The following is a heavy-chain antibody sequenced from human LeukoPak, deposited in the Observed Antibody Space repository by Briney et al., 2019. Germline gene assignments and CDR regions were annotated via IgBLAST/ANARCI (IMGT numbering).Heavy chain of an antibody. V-gene: IGHV3-21*01. CDR2: ISSSSSYI. CDR3: ARVAPDDFWRNSYHYYGMDV. D-gene: IGHD3-3*01. Sequence: GGSLRLSCAASGFTFSSYSMNWVRQAPGKGLEWVSSISSSSSYIYYADSVKGRFTISRDNAKNSLYLQMNSLRAEDTAVYYCARVAPDDFWRNSYHYYGMDVWGQGTTVTVSS. J-gene: IGHJ6*02. CDR1: GFTFSSYS.